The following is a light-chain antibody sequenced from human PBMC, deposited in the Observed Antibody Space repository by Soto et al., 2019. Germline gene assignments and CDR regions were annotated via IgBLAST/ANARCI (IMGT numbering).Light chain of an antibody. CDR2: GAS. V-gene: IGKV3-20*01. CDR1: QSVSSSY. CDR3: QQYGSSPIT. J-gene: IGKJ5*01. Sequence: EIVLTQSPGTLSLSPGERAILSCRASQSVSSSYLAWYQHKPGQAPRLLIYGASNRATGIPDRFSGSGSGTDFTLTISRLEPEDFAVFYCQQYGSSPITFGQGTRLEIK.